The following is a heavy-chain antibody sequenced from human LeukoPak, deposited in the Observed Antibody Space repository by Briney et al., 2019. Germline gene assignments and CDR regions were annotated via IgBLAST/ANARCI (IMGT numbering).Heavy chain of an antibody. D-gene: IGHD6-13*01. Sequence: PGRSLRLSCAASGFTFSSYAMHWVRQAPGKGLEWVAVISYDGSNKYYADSVKGRFTISRDNSKNTLYLQMNSLRAEDTAVYYCAGEGIAAAGLNDYWGQGTLVTVSS. V-gene: IGHV3-30*04. J-gene: IGHJ4*02. CDR3: AGEGIAAAGLNDY. CDR1: GFTFSSYA. CDR2: ISYDGSNK.